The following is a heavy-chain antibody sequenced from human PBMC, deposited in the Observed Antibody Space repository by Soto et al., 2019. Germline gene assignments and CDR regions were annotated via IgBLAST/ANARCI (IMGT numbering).Heavy chain of an antibody. V-gene: IGHV1-2*02. CDR1: GYTFTCYY. Sequence: QVQLVQSGAEVKKPGASVKVSCKAPGYTFTCYYMHWVRQAPGQGLEWMGWINPNSGGTNYAQKFQGRVTMTRDTSISTAYMELSRLRSDDTAVYYCARSNIVVVPAHTFDPWGQGTLVTVSS. D-gene: IGHD2-2*01. J-gene: IGHJ5*02. CDR2: INPNSGGT. CDR3: ARSNIVVVPAHTFDP.